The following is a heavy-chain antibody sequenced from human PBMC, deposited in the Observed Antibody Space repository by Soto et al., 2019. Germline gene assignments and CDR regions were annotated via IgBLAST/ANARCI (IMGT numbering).Heavy chain of an antibody. Sequence: GGSLRLSCAASGVTLSRYGMIWVRQAAGKGLEWVSAISGSGGSTYYADSVKGRFTISRDNSKNTLYLQMNSLRAEDTAVYYCAKIVSPNYDFWSGYHGALYYYYGMDVWGQGTTVTVSS. CDR1: GVTLSRYG. V-gene: IGHV3-23*01. D-gene: IGHD3-3*01. CDR3: AKIVSPNYDFWSGYHGALYYYYGMDV. J-gene: IGHJ6*02. CDR2: ISGSGGST.